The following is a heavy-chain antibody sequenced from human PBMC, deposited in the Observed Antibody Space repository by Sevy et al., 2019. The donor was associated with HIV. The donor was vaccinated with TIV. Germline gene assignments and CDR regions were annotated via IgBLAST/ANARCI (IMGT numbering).Heavy chain of an antibody. CDR2: INHSGST. D-gene: IGHD5-18*01. CDR3: ARGPRGYSYGAGLPHGNYYYYGMDV. V-gene: IGHV4-34*01. CDR1: GGSFSGYY. J-gene: IGHJ6*02. Sequence: SETLSLTCAVYGGSFSGYYWSWIRQPPGKGLEWIGEINHSGSTNYSPSLKSRVTISVDTSKNQFYLKLSSVTAADTVVYYCARGPRGYSYGAGLPHGNYYYYGMDVWGQGTTVTVSS.